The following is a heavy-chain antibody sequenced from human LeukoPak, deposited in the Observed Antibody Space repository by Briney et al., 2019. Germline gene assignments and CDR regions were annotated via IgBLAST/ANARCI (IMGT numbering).Heavy chain of an antibody. D-gene: IGHD3-10*01. J-gene: IGHJ5*02. V-gene: IGHV5-51*01. CDR1: GYSFTTYW. CDR3: ARQRGGSGSINWLDP. CDR2: IFPDDSDN. Sequence: GESLKISCKASGYSFTTYWIGWVRQLPGEGLEWMGVIFPDDSDNRNRPSFQGQVTLSADKSITPAYLQWTSLKASDTAMYYCARQRGGSGSINWLDPWGQGTLVTVSS.